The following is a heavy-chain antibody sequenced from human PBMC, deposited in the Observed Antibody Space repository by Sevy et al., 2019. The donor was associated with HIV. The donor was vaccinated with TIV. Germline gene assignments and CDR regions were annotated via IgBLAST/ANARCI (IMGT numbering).Heavy chain of an antibody. J-gene: IGHJ4*02. Sequence: GGSLRLSCAASGFTFDDYGMSWVHQAPGKGLEWVSGISWNGGRIGSADSVKGRFTISKDNAKNSLYLQMNSLRAEDTALYYCATDSGYGSGSYYSFWGKGTLVTVSS. V-gene: IGHV3-20*04. D-gene: IGHD3-10*01. CDR2: ISWNGGRI. CDR1: GFTFDDYG. CDR3: ATDSGYGSGSYYSF.